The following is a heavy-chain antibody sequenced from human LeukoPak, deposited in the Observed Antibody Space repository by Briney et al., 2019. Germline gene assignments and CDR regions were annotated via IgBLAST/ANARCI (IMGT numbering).Heavy chain of an antibody. J-gene: IGHJ4*02. V-gene: IGHV4-61*01. CDR3: ARENDYDSSGSFDY. Sequence: SETLSLTCTVSGGSVSSGSYYWSWIRQPPGKGLAWIGYIYYSGSTNYNPSLKSRVTISVDTSKNQFSLKLSSVTAADTAVYYCARENDYDSSGSFDYWGQGTLVTVSS. CDR1: GGSVSSGSYY. D-gene: IGHD3-22*01. CDR2: IYYSGST.